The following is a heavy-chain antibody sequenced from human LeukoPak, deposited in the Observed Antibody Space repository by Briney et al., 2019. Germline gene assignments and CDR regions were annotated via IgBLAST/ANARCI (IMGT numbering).Heavy chain of an antibody. J-gene: IGHJ5*02. D-gene: IGHD3-3*01. CDR3: ASGYFWSGYLSWFDP. V-gene: IGHV4-59*01. CDR1: GGSISSYY. CDR2: IYYSGST. Sequence: SETLSLTCTVSGGSISSYYWSWIRQPPGEGLEWIGYIYYSGSTDSNPSLKSRVAMSVDTSKNQFFLKLSSVTAADTAVYYCASGYFWSGYLSWFDPWGQGTLVTVSS.